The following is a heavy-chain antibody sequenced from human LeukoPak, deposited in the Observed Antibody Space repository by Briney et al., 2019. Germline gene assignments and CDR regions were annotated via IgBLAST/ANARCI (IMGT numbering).Heavy chain of an antibody. CDR2: IWYDGSNK. CDR1: GFTFSSYA. J-gene: IGHJ4*02. Sequence: GRSLRLSCAASGFTFSSYAMHWVRQAPGKGLEWVALIWYDGSNKYYADSVKGRFTISRDNSKNTLYLQMNSLRAEDTAVYYCARDRSGLSWGRGTLVTVSS. V-gene: IGHV3-33*01. CDR3: ARDRSGLS. D-gene: IGHD6-19*01.